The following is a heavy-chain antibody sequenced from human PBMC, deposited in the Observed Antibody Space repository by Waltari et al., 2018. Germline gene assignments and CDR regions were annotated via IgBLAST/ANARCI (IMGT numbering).Heavy chain of an antibody. CDR1: GYTFTSYG. CDR2: FDPEDGET. CDR3: ATDPVRKAAADWNY. D-gene: IGHD6-13*01. J-gene: IGHJ4*02. V-gene: IGHV1-24*01. Sequence: QVQLVQSGAEVKKPGASVKVSCKASGYTFTSYGISWVRQAPGQGLEWMGGFDPEDGETIYAQKFQGRVTMTEDTSTDTAYMELSSLRSEDTAVYYCATDPVRKAAADWNYWGQGTLVTVSS.